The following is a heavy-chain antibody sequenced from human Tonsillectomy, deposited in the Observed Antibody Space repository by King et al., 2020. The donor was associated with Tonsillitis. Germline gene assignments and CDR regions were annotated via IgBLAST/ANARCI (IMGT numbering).Heavy chain of an antibody. V-gene: IGHV4-34*01. J-gene: IGHJ4*02. CDR1: GGSFSGYY. Sequence: HVQLQQWGAGLLKPSETLSLTCAVYGGSFSGYYWSWIRQPPGKGLEWIGEINHSGSTTYNTSLKSRVTISVDTSKNQFSLRLTSVTAADTAVYYCARGYSSSWYVDYWGQGTLVTVSS. CDR2: INHSGST. D-gene: IGHD6-13*01. CDR3: ARGYSSSWYVDY.